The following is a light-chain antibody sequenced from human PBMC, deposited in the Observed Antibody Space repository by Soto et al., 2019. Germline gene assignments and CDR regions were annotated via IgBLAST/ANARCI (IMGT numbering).Light chain of an antibody. Sequence: EIVLTQSPGTLSLSPGERATLSCRASQSVSDNYLGWYQQKPGQAPRLLIYGASSRATGIPDRFSGSGSGTDFTLTISRLEPEDFEVYYCQQYGTSPWTFGQGTKVEIK. CDR1: QSVSDNY. J-gene: IGKJ1*01. CDR3: QQYGTSPWT. CDR2: GAS. V-gene: IGKV3-20*01.